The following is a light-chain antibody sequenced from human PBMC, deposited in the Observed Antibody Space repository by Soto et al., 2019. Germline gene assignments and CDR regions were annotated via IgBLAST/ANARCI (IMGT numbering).Light chain of an antibody. Sequence: EIVLTQSPGTLSLSPGERATLSCRASQSISSYLAWFQQKPGQAPRLLIYGASSRATGIPDRFSGSESGTDFTLTISRLEPEDFAVYYCQQYGSSPRTFGQGTKVDIK. CDR3: QQYGSSPRT. V-gene: IGKV3-20*01. CDR1: QSISSY. CDR2: GAS. J-gene: IGKJ1*01.